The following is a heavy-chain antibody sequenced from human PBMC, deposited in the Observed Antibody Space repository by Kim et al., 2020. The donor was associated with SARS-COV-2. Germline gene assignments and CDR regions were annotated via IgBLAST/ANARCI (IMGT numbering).Heavy chain of an antibody. CDR2: ISYDGSNK. CDR3: AKDRRYCSSTSCYTWGQYYYYYGMDV. J-gene: IGHJ6*02. CDR1: GFTFSSYG. V-gene: IGHV3-30*18. D-gene: IGHD2-2*02. Sequence: GGSLRLSCAASGFTFSSYGMHWVRQAPGKGLEWVAVISYDGSNKYYADSVKGRFTISRDNSKNTLYLQMNSLRAEDTAVYYCAKDRRYCSSTSCYTWGQYYYYYGMDVWGQGTTVTVSS.